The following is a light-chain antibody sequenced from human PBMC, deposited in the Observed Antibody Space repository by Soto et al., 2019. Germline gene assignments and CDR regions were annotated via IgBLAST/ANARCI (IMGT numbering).Light chain of an antibody. J-gene: IGKJ4*01. V-gene: IGKV3-20*01. CDR3: QHYNNGPPLT. Sequence: EIVMTQSPGTLSLSPGKRATLSCRASQSISSSYLAWYQQRPGQAPRLLIYGASSRATGIPDRFSGSGSGTEFTLTLSRLEPEDFAVYYCQHYNNGPPLTVGGGTKVDIK. CDR1: QSISSSY. CDR2: GAS.